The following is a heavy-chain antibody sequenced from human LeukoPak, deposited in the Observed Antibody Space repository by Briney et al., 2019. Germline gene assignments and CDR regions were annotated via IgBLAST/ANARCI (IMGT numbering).Heavy chain of an antibody. CDR3: AKDKVPQN. V-gene: IGHV3-30*18. CDR2: ISYDGSNK. Sequence: GGSLRLSCAASGFTFSSYGMHWVRQAPGKGLEWVAVISYDGSNKYYADSVKGRFTISRDNSKNTLYLQMNSLRAEDTVVYYCAKDKVPQNWGQGTLVTVSS. CDR1: GFTFSSYG. J-gene: IGHJ4*02.